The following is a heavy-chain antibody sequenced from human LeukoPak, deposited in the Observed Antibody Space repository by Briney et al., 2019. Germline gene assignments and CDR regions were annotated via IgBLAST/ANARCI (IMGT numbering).Heavy chain of an antibody. J-gene: IGHJ4*02. D-gene: IGHD4/OR15-4a*01. CDR1: GGSISSYY. CDR2: NYTSEST. Sequence: SETLSLTCTVSGGSISSYYWSWIRQPAGKGLEWIGRNYTSESTNYNPSLKSRVTMSVDTSKNQFSLKLTSVTAADAAVYYCARQQLKTMASFDYWGQGTLVTVSS. V-gene: IGHV4-4*07. CDR3: ARQQLKTMASFDY.